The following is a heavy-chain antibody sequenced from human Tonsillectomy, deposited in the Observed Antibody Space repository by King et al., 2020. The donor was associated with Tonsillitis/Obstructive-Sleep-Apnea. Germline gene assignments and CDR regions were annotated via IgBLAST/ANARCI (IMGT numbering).Heavy chain of an antibody. CDR2: IIPIFGTA. Sequence: QLVQSGAEVKKPGSSVKVSCKASGDTFSSYAISWVRQAPGQGLEWMGWIIPIFGTANYAQKFQGRVTITADESTSTAYMELSSLRSEDTAVYYCARGRDSVYVSQAFDTWGQGTMVTASS. CDR3: ARGRDSVYVSQAFDT. V-gene: IGHV1-69*01. D-gene: IGHD5/OR15-5a*01. CDR1: GDTFSSYA. J-gene: IGHJ3*02.